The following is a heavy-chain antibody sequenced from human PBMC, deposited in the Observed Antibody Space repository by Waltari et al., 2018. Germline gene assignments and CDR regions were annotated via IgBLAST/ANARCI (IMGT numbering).Heavy chain of an antibody. Sequence: EVQLVESGGGLVQPGGSLSLYCDASGFVFSNFWRSWAREAPGKGPEWGANIKQDGSEKYYVDSVKGRFTISRDYARNSLYLQMNSLRDEDTAVYYCTRDKYYYYYGMDVWGQGTTVTVSS. V-gene: IGHV3-7*03. CDR3: TRDKYYYYYGMDV. CDR2: IKQDGSEK. CDR1: GFVFSNFW. J-gene: IGHJ6*02.